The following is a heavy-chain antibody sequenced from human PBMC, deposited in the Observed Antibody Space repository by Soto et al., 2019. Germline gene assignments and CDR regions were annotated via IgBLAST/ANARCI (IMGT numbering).Heavy chain of an antibody. V-gene: IGHV1-45*02. Sequence: GASVKVSCKASGYTFTYRYLHWVRQAPGQALEWMGWITPFNGNTNYAQKFQDRVTITRDRSMSTAYMELSSLRSEDTAMYYCAGSTYCSGATPVCAFDIWGQGTMVTVSS. CDR3: AGSTYCSGATPVCAFDI. CDR2: ITPFNGNT. CDR1: GYTFTYRY. J-gene: IGHJ3*02. D-gene: IGHD2-15*01.